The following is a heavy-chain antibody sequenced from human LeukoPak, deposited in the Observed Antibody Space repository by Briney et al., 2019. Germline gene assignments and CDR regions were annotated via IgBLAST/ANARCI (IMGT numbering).Heavy chain of an antibody. CDR1: GFSFSSYW. Sequence: GGSLRLSCAASGFSFSSYWMTWVRQAPGKGLEFVANIKPDGSQKYYVDSVKGRFTISRDNARNSLSLQMNSLRVEDTAVYYCAGHTFTAMYWGQGTQVTVSS. J-gene: IGHJ4*02. CDR2: IKPDGSQK. V-gene: IGHV3-7*01. CDR3: AGHTFTAMY. D-gene: IGHD5-18*01.